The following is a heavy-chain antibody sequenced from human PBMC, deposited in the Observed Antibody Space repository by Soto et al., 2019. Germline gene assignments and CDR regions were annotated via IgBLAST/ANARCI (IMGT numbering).Heavy chain of an antibody. CDR1: GVTFSSYA. Sequence: ASVKVSCNASGVTFSSYAISLVRQAPGQGLEWMGGIIANFGTANYAQKFQGRVTITADKSTRTAYMELSSLRSEDTTVYYCARTPRDFSIDHTYYFGYWGQGTLVTVSS. V-gene: IGHV1-69*06. D-gene: IGHD3-3*02. CDR2: IIANFGTA. CDR3: ARTPRDFSIDHTYYFGY. J-gene: IGHJ4*02.